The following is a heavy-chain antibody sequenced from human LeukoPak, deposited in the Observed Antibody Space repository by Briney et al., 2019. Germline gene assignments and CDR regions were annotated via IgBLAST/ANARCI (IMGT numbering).Heavy chain of an antibody. CDR1: GGSISSSNW. Sequence: ASETLSLTCAVSGGSISSSNWWSWVRQPPGKGLEWIGEIYHSGSTNYNPSLKSRVTISVDKSKNQFSLKLSSVTAADTAVYYCARVPLRDCSSTSCLRYFYMDVWGKGTTVTVS. V-gene: IGHV4-4*02. CDR2: IYHSGST. CDR3: ARVPLRDCSSTSCLRYFYMDV. J-gene: IGHJ6*03. D-gene: IGHD2-2*01.